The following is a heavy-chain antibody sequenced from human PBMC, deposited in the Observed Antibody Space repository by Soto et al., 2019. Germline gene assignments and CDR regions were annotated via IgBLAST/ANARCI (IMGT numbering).Heavy chain of an antibody. CDR1: GGSISSYY. CDR3: ARRVAVAGTPPRYYYYYYMDV. CDR2: IYYSGST. D-gene: IGHD6-19*01. V-gene: IGHV4-59*08. Sequence: SETLSLTCTVSGGSISSYYWSWIRQPPGKGLEWIGYIYYSGSTNYNPSLKSRVTISVDTSKNQFSLKLSSVTAADTAVYYCARRVAVAGTPPRYYYYYYMDVWGKGTTVTVSS. J-gene: IGHJ6*03.